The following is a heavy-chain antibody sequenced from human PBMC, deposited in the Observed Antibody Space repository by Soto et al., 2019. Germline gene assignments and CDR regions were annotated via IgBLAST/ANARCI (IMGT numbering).Heavy chain of an antibody. V-gene: IGHV1-46*03. J-gene: IGHJ3*01. CDR1: GYTFTSYY. Sequence: GASVKVSCKASGYTFTSYYMHWVRQAPGQGLEWMGIINPSGGSTSYAQKFQGRVTMTRDTSTSTVYMELSSLRSEDTAVYYCARDIVGRNYDILTGYFPLWGQGTMVTVS. D-gene: IGHD3-9*01. CDR3: ARDIVGRNYDILTGYFPL. CDR2: INPSGGST.